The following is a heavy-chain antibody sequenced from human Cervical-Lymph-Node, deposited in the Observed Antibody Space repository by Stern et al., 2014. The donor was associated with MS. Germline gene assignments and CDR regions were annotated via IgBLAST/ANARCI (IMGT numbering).Heavy chain of an antibody. CDR2: IYWDDDK. D-gene: IGHD4-17*01. J-gene: IGHJ6*02. CDR3: ARTITMTTPYGMDV. CDR1: GFSLSTSGVG. V-gene: IGHV2-5*02. Sequence: QVTLRESGPTLVKPTQTLTLTCTFSGFSLSTSGVGVGWIRQPPGKALEWLALIYWDDDKRYSPSLKSRLTITKDTSKNQVVLTMTNMDPVDTATYYCARTITMTTPYGMDVWGQGTTVTVSS.